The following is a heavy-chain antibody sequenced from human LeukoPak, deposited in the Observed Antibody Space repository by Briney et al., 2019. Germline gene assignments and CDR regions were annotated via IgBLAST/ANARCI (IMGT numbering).Heavy chain of an antibody. CDR2: IKQDGSEK. CDR3: AREPEEVVEATPGLDY. J-gene: IGHJ4*02. Sequence: GGSLRLSCAASGFTFSSYWMSWVRQAPGKGLEWVANIKQDGSEKYYVDSVKGRFTISRDNAKNSLYLQMNSLRAEDTAVYYCAREPEEVVEATPGLDYWGQGTLVTVSS. V-gene: IGHV3-7*05. D-gene: IGHD1-26*01. CDR1: GFTFSSYW.